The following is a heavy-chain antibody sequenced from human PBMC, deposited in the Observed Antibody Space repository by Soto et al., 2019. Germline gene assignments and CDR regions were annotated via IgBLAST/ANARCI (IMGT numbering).Heavy chain of an antibody. D-gene: IGHD2-2*01. V-gene: IGHV1-18*01. CDR3: ARDPEYCSSTSCYDLYYYYGMDV. CDR2: ISAYNGNT. Sequence: VASVKVSCKASGYTFTSYGISWVRQAPGQGLEWMGWISAYNGNTNYAQKLQGRVTMTTDTSTSTAYMELRSLRSDDTAVYYCARDPEYCSSTSCYDLYYYYGMDVWGQGTTVTVSS. CDR1: GYTFTSYG. J-gene: IGHJ6*02.